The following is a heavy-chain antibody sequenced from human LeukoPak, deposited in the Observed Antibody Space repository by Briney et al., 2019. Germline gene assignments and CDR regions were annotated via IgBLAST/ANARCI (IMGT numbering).Heavy chain of an antibody. J-gene: IGHJ4*02. CDR2: ISDDGSNK. V-gene: IGHV3-30*18. CDR1: GFTFSSYG. D-gene: IGHD3-22*01. CDR3: AKDLENYYDSSGYVDY. Sequence: PGGSLRLSCAASGFTFSSYGMHWVRQAPGKGLEWVAVISDDGSNKYYADSVKGRFTISRDNSKNTVYLQMNSLRAEDTAVYYCAKDLENYYDSSGYVDYWGQGTLVTVSS.